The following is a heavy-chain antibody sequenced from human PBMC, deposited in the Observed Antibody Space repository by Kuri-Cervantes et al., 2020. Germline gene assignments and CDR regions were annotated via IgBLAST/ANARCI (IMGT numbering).Heavy chain of an antibody. CDR3: ARAGVAVAATLWD. CDR1: GFTFDDYG. CDR2: INWNSGSI. D-gene: IGHD6-19*01. J-gene: IGHJ4*02. V-gene: IGHV3-20*04. Sequence: GESLKISCAASGFTFDDYGMSWVRQAPGKGLEWVSGINWNSGSIGYADSVKGRFTISRDNAENSLFLQMANLRDDDTAIYYCARAGVAVAATLWDWGQGTLVTVSS.